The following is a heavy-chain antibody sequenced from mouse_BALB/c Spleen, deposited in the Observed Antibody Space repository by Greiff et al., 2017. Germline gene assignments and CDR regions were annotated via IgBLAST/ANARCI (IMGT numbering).Heavy chain of an antibody. V-gene: IGHV5-12-1*01. CDR3: ARHFYYGSSYLLYAMDY. CDR2: ISSGGGST. CDR1: GFAFSSYD. D-gene: IGHD1-1*01. J-gene: IGHJ4*01. Sequence: EVQGVESGGGLVKPGGSLKLSCAASGFAFSSYDMSWVRQTPEKRLEWVAYISSGGGSTYYPDTVKGRFTISRDNAKNTLYLQMSSLKSEDTAMYYCARHFYYGSSYLLYAMDYWGQGTSVTVSS.